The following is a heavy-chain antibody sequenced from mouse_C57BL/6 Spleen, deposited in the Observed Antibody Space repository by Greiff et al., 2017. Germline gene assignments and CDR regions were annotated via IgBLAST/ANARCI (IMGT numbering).Heavy chain of an antibody. CDR1: GFTFSDYG. V-gene: IGHV5-17*01. D-gene: IGHD5-5*01. CDR3: ARPLPYYYAMDY. J-gene: IGHJ4*01. Sequence: DVMLVESGGGLVKPGGSLKLSCAASGFTFSDYGMHWVRQAPEKGLEWVAYISSGSSTIYYADTVKGRFTISRDNAKNTLFLQMTSLRSEDTAMYYCARPLPYYYAMDYWGQGTSVTVSS. CDR2: ISSGSSTI.